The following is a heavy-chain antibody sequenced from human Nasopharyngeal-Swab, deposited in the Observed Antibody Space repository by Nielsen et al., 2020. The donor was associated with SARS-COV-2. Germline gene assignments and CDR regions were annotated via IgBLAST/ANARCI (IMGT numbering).Heavy chain of an antibody. Sequence: GESLKISCAASGFTFSSYAMSWVRQAPGKGLEWVSAISGSGGSTYYADSVKGRFTISRDNSKNTLYLQMNSLRAEDTAVYYCAKAGGYSSAVAFDIWGQGTIFTVSS. D-gene: IGHD5-18*01. CDR3: AKAGGYSSAVAFDI. CDR1: GFTFSSYA. J-gene: IGHJ3*02. V-gene: IGHV3-23*01. CDR2: ISGSGGST.